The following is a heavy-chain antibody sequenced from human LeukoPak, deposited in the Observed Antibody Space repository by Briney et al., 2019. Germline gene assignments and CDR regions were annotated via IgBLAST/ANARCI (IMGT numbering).Heavy chain of an antibody. CDR2: ISYSGST. V-gene: IGHV4-59*01. CDR1: GGSISGYY. D-gene: IGHD2-2*02. CDR3: ARGGRIVVVPAAIGGWFDP. Sequence: SETLSLTCTVSGGSISGYYWSWIRQPPGKGLEWIGYISYSGSTNYNPSLKSRVTISVDTSNNQFSLKLTSVTAADTAVYYCARGGRIVVVPAAIGGWFDPWGQGTLVTVSS. J-gene: IGHJ5*02.